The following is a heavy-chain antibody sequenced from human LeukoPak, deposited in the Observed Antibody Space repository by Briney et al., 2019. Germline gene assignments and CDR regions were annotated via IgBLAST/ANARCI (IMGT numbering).Heavy chain of an antibody. V-gene: IGHV4-34*01. D-gene: IGHD2-8*02. J-gene: IGHJ4*02. CDR3: ARGGGVYRSPDY. CDR1: GGSLSGYY. CDR2: INHSGST. Sequence: SETLSLTCAVYGGSLSGYYWSWIRQPPGKGLEWIGEINHSGSTNYNPSLKSRVTISVDTSKNQFSLKLSSVTAADTAVYYCARGGGVYRSPDYWGQGTLVTVSS.